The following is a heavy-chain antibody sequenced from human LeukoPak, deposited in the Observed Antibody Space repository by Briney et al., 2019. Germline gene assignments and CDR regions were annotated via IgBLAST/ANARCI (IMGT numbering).Heavy chain of an antibody. CDR1: GGSLTSYY. V-gene: IGHV4-59*01. Sequence: SETLSLTCTVSGGSLTSYYWRWIRQPPGKGLEWIGNIYYSGSTNYNPSLKSRVTISVDTSKNQFSLKLSSVTAADTAVYFCARPYRSGWHGSFDYWGQGSLVTVSS. J-gene: IGHJ4*02. CDR2: IYYSGST. CDR3: ARPYRSGWHGSFDY. D-gene: IGHD6-19*01.